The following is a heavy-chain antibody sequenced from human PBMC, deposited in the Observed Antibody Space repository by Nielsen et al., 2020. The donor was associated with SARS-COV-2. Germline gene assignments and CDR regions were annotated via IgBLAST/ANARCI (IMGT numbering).Heavy chain of an antibody. CDR3: ARIVDYTAAFDI. Sequence: GSLRLSCTVSGGSISSSSYYWGWIRQPPGKGLEWIGSIYYSGSTYYNPSLKSRVTISVDTSKNQFSLKLSSVTAADTAVYYCARIVDYTAAFDIWGQGTMVTVSS. CDR2: IYYSGST. J-gene: IGHJ3*02. CDR1: GGSISSSSYY. V-gene: IGHV4-39*01. D-gene: IGHD4-11*01.